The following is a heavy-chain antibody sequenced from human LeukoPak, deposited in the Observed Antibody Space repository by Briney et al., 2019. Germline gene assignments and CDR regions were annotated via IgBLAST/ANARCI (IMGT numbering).Heavy chain of an antibody. J-gene: IGHJ3*02. CDR1: GFTFSNAW. CDR2: IKSKTDGGTT. D-gene: IGHD3-10*01. CDR3: TTDTPPLLWFGVRVPDAFDI. V-gene: IGHV3-15*01. Sequence: PGGSLRLSCAASGFTFSNAWMSWVRQAPGKWLEWVGRIKSKTDGGTTDYAAPVKGRFTISRDDSKNTLYLQMNSLKTEDTAVYYCTTDTPPLLWFGVRVPDAFDIWGQGTMVTVSS.